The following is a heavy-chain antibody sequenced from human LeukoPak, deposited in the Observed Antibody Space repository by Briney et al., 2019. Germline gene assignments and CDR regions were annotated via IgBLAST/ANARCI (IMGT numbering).Heavy chain of an antibody. J-gene: IGHJ4*02. Sequence: PGGSLRLSCAASGFTFSSYDMNWVRQAPGKGLEWLSYIDSSGSNIYYADSVKGRFTISRDNAKASLFLQVHSLRAEDTAMYHCARENYYGSGSYDHWGQGTLVTVSS. CDR3: ARENYYGSGSYDH. CDR1: GFTFSSYD. D-gene: IGHD3-10*01. V-gene: IGHV3-48*01. CDR2: IDSSGSNI.